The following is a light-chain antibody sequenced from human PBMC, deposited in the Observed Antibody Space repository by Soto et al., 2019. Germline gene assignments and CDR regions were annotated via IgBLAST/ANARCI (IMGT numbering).Light chain of an antibody. CDR2: EVN. Sequence: QSVLTQPRSVSGSPGQSVTISCTGTSRDIGYYNYVSWYQQHPGKAPKLMIYEVNQRPSGVPDRFFGSKSGNTASLTISGLQAEDEADYYCCSYAGNSVIFGGGTKLTVL. J-gene: IGLJ2*01. V-gene: IGLV2-11*01. CDR1: SRDIGYYNY. CDR3: CSYAGNSVI.